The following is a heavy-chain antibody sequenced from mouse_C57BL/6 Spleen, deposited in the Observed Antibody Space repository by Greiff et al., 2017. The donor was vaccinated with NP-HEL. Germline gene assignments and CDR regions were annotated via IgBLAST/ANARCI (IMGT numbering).Heavy chain of an antibody. V-gene: IGHV14-1*01. Sequence: EVKLQESGAELVRPGASVKLSCTASGFNIKDYYMHWVKQRPEQGLEWIGRIDPEDGDTEYAPKFQGKATMTADTSSNTAYLQLSSLTSEDTAVYYCTKPTYYSNRYYFDYWGQGTTLTVSS. CDR3: TKPTYYSNRYYFDY. CDR1: GFNIKDYY. J-gene: IGHJ2*01. D-gene: IGHD2-5*01. CDR2: IDPEDGDT.